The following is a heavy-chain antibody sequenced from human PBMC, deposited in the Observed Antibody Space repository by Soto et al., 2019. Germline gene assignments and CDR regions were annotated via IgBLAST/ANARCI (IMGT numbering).Heavy chain of an antibody. V-gene: IGHV1-69*01. Sequence: QVQLVQSGAEVKKPGSSVKVSCKASGGTFSSYAISWVRQAPGQGLEWMGGIIPIFGTANYAQKFQGRVTITADESMSTDYMELSSLRSEDTAVYYCARDPGDGYKGYYYCGMDVWGQGTTVTVSS. CDR1: GGTFSSYA. D-gene: IGHD5-12*01. J-gene: IGHJ6*02. CDR3: ARDPGDGYKGYYYCGMDV. CDR2: IIPIFGTA.